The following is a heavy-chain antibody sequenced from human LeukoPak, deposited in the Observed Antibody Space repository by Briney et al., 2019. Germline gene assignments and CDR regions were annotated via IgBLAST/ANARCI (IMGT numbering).Heavy chain of an antibody. V-gene: IGHV3-74*01. D-gene: IGHD7-27*01. CDR3: NVRWGPNSDY. J-gene: IGHJ4*02. CDR1: EFSVGSNY. Sequence: GGSLRLSCAASEFSVGSNYMTWVRQAPGKGLVWVSRISNDGSTTHYADSVKGRFTISRDNAKNTLFLHMNSLRAEDTAVYYCNVRWGPNSDYWGQGTLVTVSS. CDR2: ISNDGSTT.